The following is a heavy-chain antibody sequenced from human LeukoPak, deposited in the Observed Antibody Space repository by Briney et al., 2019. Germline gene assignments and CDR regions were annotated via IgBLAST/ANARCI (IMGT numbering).Heavy chain of an antibody. V-gene: IGHV5-10-1*01. CDR2: IDPSDSYT. CDR3: ARKGIAVAGTSIYYYYGMDV. J-gene: IGHJ6*02. CDR1: GYSFTSYW. D-gene: IGHD6-19*01. Sequence: GESLEISCKGSGYSFTSYWISWVRQMPGKGLEWMGRIDPSDSYTNYSPSFQGHVTISADKSISTAYLQWSSLKVSDTAMYYCARKGIAVAGTSIYYYYGMDVWGQGTTVTVSS.